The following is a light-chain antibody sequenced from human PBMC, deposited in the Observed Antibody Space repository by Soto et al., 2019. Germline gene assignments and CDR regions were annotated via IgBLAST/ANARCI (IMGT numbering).Light chain of an antibody. V-gene: IGLV1-44*01. CDR3: AAWDGSLNAWV. Sequence: QSVLTQPPSASGTPGQRVTISCSGSNSNIGSNSVDWYQQVPGTAPKLLVYSNDQRPSGVPDRFSGSKSGTSASLAISGLQSEDEADYYCAAWDGSLNAWVFDGGTKLTVL. CDR2: SND. CDR1: NSNIGSNS. J-gene: IGLJ3*02.